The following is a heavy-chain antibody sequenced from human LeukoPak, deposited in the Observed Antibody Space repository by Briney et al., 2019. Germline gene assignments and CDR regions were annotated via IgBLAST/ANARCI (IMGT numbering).Heavy chain of an antibody. CDR1: GFTLSTYS. J-gene: IGHJ4*02. CDR3: ARDPAGAGIYYDF. CDR2: ISSAGGTR. D-gene: IGHD6-19*01. V-gene: IGHV3-48*01. Sequence: PGGSLRLSCVASGFTLSTYSMNWLRQAPGKGLEWISYISSAGGTRHYADSVKGRFSISRDNAKNSLYLEMNGLEAEDTAMYYCARDPAGAGIYYDFWGQGTLVTVSS.